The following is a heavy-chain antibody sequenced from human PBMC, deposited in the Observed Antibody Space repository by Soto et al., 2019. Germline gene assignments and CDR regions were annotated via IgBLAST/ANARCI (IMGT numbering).Heavy chain of an antibody. Sequence: LSCRASGFIFINYAMNWVRTATGKGLEWVSYISSSSSTIYYADSVKGRFTISGDNAKNSLYLQMNSLRDEDTAVYYCARVRTYNIPSGYWGQGTLVPIAS. J-gene: IGHJ4*02. CDR2: ISSSSSTI. D-gene: IGHD1-1*01. V-gene: IGHV3-48*02. CDR3: ARVRTYNIPSGY. CDR1: GFIFINYA.